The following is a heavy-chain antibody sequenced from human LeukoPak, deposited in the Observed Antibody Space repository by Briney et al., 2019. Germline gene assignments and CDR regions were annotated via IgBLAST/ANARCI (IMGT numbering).Heavy chain of an antibody. CDR3: AKDIDDYGSFDI. V-gene: IGHV3-21*04. CDR2: ISSSSSYI. D-gene: IGHD4-17*01. CDR1: GFTFSSYS. Sequence: GGSLRLSCAASGFTFSSYSMNWVRQAPGKGLEWVSSISSSSSYIYYADSVKGRFTISRDNAKNSLYLQMNSLRAEDTALYYCAKDIDDYGSFDIWGQGTMVTVSS. J-gene: IGHJ3*02.